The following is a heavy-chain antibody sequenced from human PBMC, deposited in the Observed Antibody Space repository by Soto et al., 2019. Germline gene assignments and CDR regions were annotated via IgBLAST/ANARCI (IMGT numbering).Heavy chain of an antibody. D-gene: IGHD3-9*01. V-gene: IGHV3-9*01. J-gene: IGHJ4*02. CDR1: GFTFDDYA. Sequence: GGSLRLSCASSGFTFDDYAMHWVRQAPGKGLEWVSGISWNSGSIGYADSVKGRFTISRDNAKNSLYLQMNSLRAEDTALYYCAKGAYDILTGYQTLDYWGQGTLVTVSS. CDR2: ISWNSGSI. CDR3: AKGAYDILTGYQTLDY.